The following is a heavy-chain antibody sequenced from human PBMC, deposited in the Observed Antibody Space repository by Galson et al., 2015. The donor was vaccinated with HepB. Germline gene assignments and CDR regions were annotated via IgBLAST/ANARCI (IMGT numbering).Heavy chain of an antibody. CDR1: GYTLTELS. Sequence: SVKVSCKVPGYTLTELSMHWVRQAPGKGLEWMGGFDPEDGETIYAQKFQGRVTMTEDTSTDTAYMELSSLRSEDTAVYYCATDRPARGPKYSSSTLDYWGQGTLVTVSS. J-gene: IGHJ4*02. CDR3: ATDRPARGPKYSSSTLDY. D-gene: IGHD6-6*01. V-gene: IGHV1-24*01. CDR2: FDPEDGET.